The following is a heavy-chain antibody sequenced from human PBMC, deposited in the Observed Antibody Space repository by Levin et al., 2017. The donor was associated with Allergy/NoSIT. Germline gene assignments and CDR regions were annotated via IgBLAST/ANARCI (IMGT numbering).Heavy chain of an antibody. CDR1: GFTFGDYA. J-gene: IGHJ5*02. CDR3: TRSGGRRGFDP. D-gene: IGHD3-10*01. V-gene: IGHV3-49*03. CDR2: IRSKAYGGTT. Sequence: PGGSLRLSCTASGFTFGDYAMSWFRQAPGKGLEWVGFIRSKAYGGTTEYAASVKGRFTISRDDSKSIAYLQMNSLKTEDTAVYYCTRSGGRRGFDPWGQGTLVTVSS.